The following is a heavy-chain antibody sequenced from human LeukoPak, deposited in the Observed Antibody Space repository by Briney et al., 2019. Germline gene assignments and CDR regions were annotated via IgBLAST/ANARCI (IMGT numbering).Heavy chain of an antibody. V-gene: IGHV1-46*01. CDR2: INPSGGST. D-gene: IGHD7-27*01. CDR1: GYTFTRHY. CDR3: ARALGPVDY. Sequence: GASVKVSCKASGYTFTRHYMHWVRQAPGQGLEWMGIINPSGGSTSYAQKLQGRVTMTRDMSTSTVYMELSSLRSEDTAVYYCARALGPVDYWGQGTLVTVSS. J-gene: IGHJ4*02.